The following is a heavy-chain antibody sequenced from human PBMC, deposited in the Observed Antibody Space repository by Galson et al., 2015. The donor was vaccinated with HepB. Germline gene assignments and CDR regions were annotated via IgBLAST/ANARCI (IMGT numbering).Heavy chain of an antibody. CDR1: GGSISSSDYY. Sequence: SETLSLTCTVSGGSISSSDYYWGWIRQPPGKGLEWIGSIYYSGSTYYNPSLESRVTISVDTSNNHFSLKLTSVTAADTAMYYCTAIKTIVGATPFDAFNFWGQGIMVTVSS. J-gene: IGHJ3*01. V-gene: IGHV4-39*07. CDR3: TAIKTIVGATPFDAFNF. CDR2: IYYSGST. D-gene: IGHD1-26*01.